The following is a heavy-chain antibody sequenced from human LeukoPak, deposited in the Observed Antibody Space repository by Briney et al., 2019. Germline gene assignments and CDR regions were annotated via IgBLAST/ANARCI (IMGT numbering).Heavy chain of an antibody. D-gene: IGHD6-13*01. Sequence: GESLKISCKGSGYSFTRYWIGWVRRMPGKGLECMGIIYPGDSDTRYSPSFQGQVTISADKSISTAYLQWSSLKASYTAMYYCAASTAADNCFDPWGQGTLVTVSS. CDR3: AASTAADNCFDP. V-gene: IGHV5-51*01. CDR2: IYPGDSDT. CDR1: GYSFTRYW. J-gene: IGHJ5*02.